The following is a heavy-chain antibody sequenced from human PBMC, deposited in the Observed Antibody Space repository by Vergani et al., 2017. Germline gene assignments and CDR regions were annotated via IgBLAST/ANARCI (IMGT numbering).Heavy chain of an antibody. D-gene: IGHD3-16*01. CDR3: ARAGFFGYVWVAC. V-gene: IGHV3-20*04. CDR2: IKWNGGST. Sequence: EVQLLESGGGLVQPGGSLRLSCAASGFTFDDYGMSWVRHAPGKGLEWVSGIKWNGGSTGYVDSVKGRFTISRDNSKNTLYLQMNSLRAEDTAVYYCARAGFFGYVWVACWGQGSLVTVSS. J-gene: IGHJ4*02. CDR1: GFTFDDYG.